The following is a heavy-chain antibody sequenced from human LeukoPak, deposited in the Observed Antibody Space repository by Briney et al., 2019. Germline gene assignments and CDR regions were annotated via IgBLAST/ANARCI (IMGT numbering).Heavy chain of an antibody. J-gene: IGHJ4*02. V-gene: IGHV3-23*01. CDR3: AKEGYSSGWPKGILDY. D-gene: IGHD6-19*01. Sequence: GGSLRLSCAASGFTFSSYAMSWVRQAPGKGPEWVSAISGSGGSTYYADSVKGRFTISRDNSKNTLYLQMNSLRAEDTAVYYCAKEGYSSGWPKGILDYWGQGTLVTVSS. CDR1: GFTFSSYA. CDR2: ISGSGGST.